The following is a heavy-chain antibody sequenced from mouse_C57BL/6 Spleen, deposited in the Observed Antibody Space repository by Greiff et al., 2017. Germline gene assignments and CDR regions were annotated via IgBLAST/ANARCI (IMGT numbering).Heavy chain of an antibody. CDR3: ARSTVYYGNYDYAMDY. Sequence: EVQLQQSGPGLVKPSQSLSLTCSVTGYSITSGYYWNWIRQFPGNKLEWMGYISYDGSNNYNPSLKNRISITRDTSKNQFFLKLNSVTTEDTATYYCARSTVYYGNYDYAMDYWGQGTSVTVSS. CDR2: ISYDGSN. D-gene: IGHD2-1*01. V-gene: IGHV3-6*01. J-gene: IGHJ4*01. CDR1: GYSITSGYY.